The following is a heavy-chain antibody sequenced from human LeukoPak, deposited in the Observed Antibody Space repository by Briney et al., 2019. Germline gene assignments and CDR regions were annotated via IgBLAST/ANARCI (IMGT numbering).Heavy chain of an antibody. J-gene: IGHJ3*02. V-gene: IGHV3-9*01. CDR3: ARVDPYSSNWYGAFDI. D-gene: IGHD6-13*01. CDR2: ISWNSGSI. Sequence: PGGSLRLSCAASGFTFDDYAMHWVRQAPGKGLEWVSGISWNSGSIGYADSVKGRFTISRDNAKNSLYLQMNSLRAEDTALYYCARVDPYSSNWYGAFDIWGQGTMVTVSS. CDR1: GFTFDDYA.